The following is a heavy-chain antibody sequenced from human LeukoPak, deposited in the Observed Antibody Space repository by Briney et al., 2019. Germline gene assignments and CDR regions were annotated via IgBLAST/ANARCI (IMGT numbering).Heavy chain of an antibody. CDR3: ARGRYLDWLPYFFDY. Sequence: GWSLRLSCAASGFPFTIYWMSWVRQAPGKGLEWVANIDQDGREKYFVDSVRGRFSIFRDNDKNTLYLQMNSLRVEDTAIYYCARGRYLDWLPYFFDYWGQGTLVTVSS. CDR2: IDQDGREK. J-gene: IGHJ4*02. V-gene: IGHV3-7*01. D-gene: IGHD3-9*01. CDR1: GFPFTIYW.